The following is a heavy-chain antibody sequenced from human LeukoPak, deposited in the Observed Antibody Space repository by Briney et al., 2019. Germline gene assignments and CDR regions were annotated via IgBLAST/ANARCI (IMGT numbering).Heavy chain of an antibody. CDR1: GFTFSSYW. Sequence: GGSLRLSCAASGFTFSSYWMSWVRQAPGKGLEWVANIKQDGSEKYYVDFVKGRFTISRDNAKNSLYLQMNSLRAEDTAVYYCTTVRGSDLQYFQHWGQGTLVTVSS. V-gene: IGHV3-7*03. CDR3: TTVRGSDLQYFQH. J-gene: IGHJ1*01. CDR2: IKQDGSEK. D-gene: IGHD1-26*01.